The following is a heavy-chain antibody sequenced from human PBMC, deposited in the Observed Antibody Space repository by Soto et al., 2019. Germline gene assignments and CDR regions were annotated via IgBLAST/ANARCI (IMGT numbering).Heavy chain of an antibody. D-gene: IGHD3-10*01. Sequence: SETLSLTCTVSGGSISSGGYYWGWLRQHPGKGLEWIGSIYYSESTYYNPSLKSRVTISVDTSKSQFSLKLSSVTAADTAVYYCARRARGSGSYYLENMVIVPWGQGTLVTVSS. V-gene: IGHV4-39*01. J-gene: IGHJ5*02. CDR3: ARRARGSGSYYLENMVIVP. CDR1: GGSISSGGYY. CDR2: IYYSEST.